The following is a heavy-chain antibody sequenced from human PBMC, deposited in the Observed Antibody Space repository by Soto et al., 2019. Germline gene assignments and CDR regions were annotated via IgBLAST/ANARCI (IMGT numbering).Heavy chain of an antibody. CDR1: GYSFTSYW. J-gene: IGHJ4*02. V-gene: IGHV5-51*01. CDR3: ARLTYDSSGYYQPTCDY. D-gene: IGHD3-22*01. Sequence: PGESLKISCKGSGYSFTSYWIGWVRQMPGKGLEWMGIIYPGGSGTRYSSSFQGQVTISVDKSMSTAYLQWSGLKASDTAMYYCARLTYDSSGYYQPTCDYWGQGTQVTVSS. CDR2: IYPGGSGT.